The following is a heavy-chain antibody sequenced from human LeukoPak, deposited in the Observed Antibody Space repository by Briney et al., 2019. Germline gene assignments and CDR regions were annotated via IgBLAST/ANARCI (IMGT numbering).Heavy chain of an antibody. Sequence: GGSLRLSCAASGFTFSSYDMTRVRQTPGKGLEWVALISRSGGTTYYADSVKGRFTISRDNSKNTLYLQMNSLRAEDTAEYYCAKRGGTESFDYYYYMDVWGKGTTVTVSS. D-gene: IGHD2-15*01. CDR3: AKRGGTESFDYYYYMDV. J-gene: IGHJ6*03. CDR2: ISRSGGTT. V-gene: IGHV3-23*01. CDR1: GFTFSSYD.